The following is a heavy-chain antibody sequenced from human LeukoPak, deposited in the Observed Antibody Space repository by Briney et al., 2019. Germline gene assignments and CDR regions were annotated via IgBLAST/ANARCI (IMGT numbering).Heavy chain of an antibody. D-gene: IGHD6-6*01. CDR2: IRSKANSYAT. J-gene: IGHJ4*02. CDR1: GFTFSGSA. V-gene: IGHV3-73*01. Sequence: GGSLRLSCAASGFTFSGSAMDWVRQASGKGREWVGRIRSKANSYATAYAASVKGRFTISRDDSKNTAYLQMNSLKTEDTAVYYCTRWIAARPFDYWCQGTLVTVSS. CDR3: TRWIAARPFDY.